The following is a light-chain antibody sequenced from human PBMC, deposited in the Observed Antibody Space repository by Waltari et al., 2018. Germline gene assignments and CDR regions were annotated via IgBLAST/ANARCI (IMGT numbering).Light chain of an antibody. CDR3: QKNDNWPHS. J-gene: IGKJ2*03. Sequence: EIVMTQSPATLSLSPGEGATLSCRASQSVSGSLAWYQQKPGQAPRLLIYGASNRATGIPDKFSGSGSGTEFTLIISSLEPEDVAVYYCQKNDNWPHSFGQGTKVEIK. CDR2: GAS. CDR1: QSVSGS. V-gene: IGKV3D-15*01.